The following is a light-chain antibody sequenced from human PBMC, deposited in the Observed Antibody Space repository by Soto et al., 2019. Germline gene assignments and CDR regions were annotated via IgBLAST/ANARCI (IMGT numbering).Light chain of an antibody. Sequence: DMEMTQSPSSLSAFVGDRDTITCRASQSISNYLNWYQHKPGKVPKLLIYAASSLQSGVQTRFIGSGSGTDCTLTINSLQPEDFATYYCQQSYGTPLTFGGGTKIEIK. CDR3: QQSYGTPLT. CDR2: AAS. CDR1: QSISNY. V-gene: IGKV1-39*01. J-gene: IGKJ4*01.